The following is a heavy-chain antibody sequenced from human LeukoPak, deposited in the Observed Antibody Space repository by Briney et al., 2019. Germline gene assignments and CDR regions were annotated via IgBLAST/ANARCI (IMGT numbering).Heavy chain of an antibody. D-gene: IGHD4-23*01. CDR2: INHSGST. J-gene: IGHJ4*02. CDR3: ARRTVVIGRDDY. CDR1: GGSFSGYY. V-gene: IGHV4-34*01. Sequence: SETLSLTCAVYGGSFSGYYWSWIRQPPGKGLEWIGEINHSGSTNYNPSLKSRVTISVDTSKNQFSLKLSSVTAADTAVYYCARRTVVIGRDDYWGQGTLVTVSS.